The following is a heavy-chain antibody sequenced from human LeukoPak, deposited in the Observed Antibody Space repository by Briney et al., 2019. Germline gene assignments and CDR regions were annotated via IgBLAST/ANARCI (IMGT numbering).Heavy chain of an antibody. CDR2: ISPYNAYT. D-gene: IGHD1-1*01. CDR3: ANVAKERYFYYYMDV. J-gene: IGHJ6*03. Sequence: ASVKVSCKASGYTTNTFGITWVRQAPGQGLEWIGWISPYNAYTKYADRLQGRVTLTTDTSTTTSYMELMSLRSDDTDHYSCANVAKERYFYYYMDVWGKGTTVIVS. V-gene: IGHV1-18*01. CDR1: GYTTNTFG.